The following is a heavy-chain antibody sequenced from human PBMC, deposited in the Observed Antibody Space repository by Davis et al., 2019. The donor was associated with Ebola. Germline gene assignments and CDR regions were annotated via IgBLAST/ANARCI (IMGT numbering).Heavy chain of an antibody. D-gene: IGHD6-13*01. V-gene: IGHV1-69*13. CDR3: ARAGGGSSWGFQH. CDR2: IIPIFGTA. CDR1: GGTFSSYA. J-gene: IGHJ1*01. Sequence: SVKVSCRASGGTFSSYAISWVRQAPGQGLEWMGGIIPIFGTANYAQKFQGRVTITADESTSTAYMELSSLRSEDTAVYYCARAGGGSSWGFQHWGQGTLVTVSS.